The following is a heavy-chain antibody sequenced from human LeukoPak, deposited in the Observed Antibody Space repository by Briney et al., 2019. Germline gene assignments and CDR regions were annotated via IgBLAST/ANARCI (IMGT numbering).Heavy chain of an antibody. CDR3: ARVSYDFWSGYYRGNWFDP. J-gene: IGHJ5*02. CDR1: GGSISSYY. Sequence: SETLSLTCTVSGGSISSYYWSWIRQPPGKGLEWIGRIYTSGSTNYNPSLKSRVTMSVDTSKNQFSLKLSSVTAADTAVYYCARVSYDFWSGYYRGNWFDPWGQGTLVTVSS. CDR2: IYTSGST. V-gene: IGHV4-4*07. D-gene: IGHD3-3*01.